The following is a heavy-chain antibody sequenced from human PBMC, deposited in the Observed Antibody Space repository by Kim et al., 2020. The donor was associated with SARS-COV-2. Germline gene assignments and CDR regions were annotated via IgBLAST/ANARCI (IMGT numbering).Heavy chain of an antibody. CDR1: GFTFTTSA. Sequence: SVKVSCKASGFTFTTSAVQWVRQARGQRLEWIGWIVVGSGNTNYAQKFQERVTISRDMPTNTAYMELSSLRSEDTAVYYCAARAGYFYGMDVWGQGTTVTVSS. CDR2: IVVGSGNT. CDR3: AARAGYFYGMDV. J-gene: IGHJ6*02. V-gene: IGHV1-58*01.